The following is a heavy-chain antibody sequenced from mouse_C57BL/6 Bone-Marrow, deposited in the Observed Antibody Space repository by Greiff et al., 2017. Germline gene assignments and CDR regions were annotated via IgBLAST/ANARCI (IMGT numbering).Heavy chain of an antibody. D-gene: IGHD3-2*02. Sequence: DVKLQESGPGLVKPSQSLSLTCSVTGYSITSGYYWNWIRQFPGNKLEWMGYISYDGSNNYNPSLKNRISITRDTSKNQFFLKLNSVTTEDTATYYCARGRAQAKDYAMDYWGQGTSVTVSS. V-gene: IGHV3-6*01. CDR3: ARGRAQAKDYAMDY. CDR2: ISYDGSN. J-gene: IGHJ4*01. CDR1: GYSITSGYY.